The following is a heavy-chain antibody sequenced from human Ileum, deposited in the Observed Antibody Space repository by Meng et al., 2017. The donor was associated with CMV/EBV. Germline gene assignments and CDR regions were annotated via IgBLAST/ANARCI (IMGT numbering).Heavy chain of an antibody. V-gene: IGHV1-2*02. CDR1: GYTFTGYY. Sequence: ASVKVSCKASGYTFTGYYIHWVRQAPGQGLEWMGWITPNSGGTNYAQKFRGRGAMTRDTSISAAYMELSGLASDDAAVYFCARAEDFYGSGNPYYYWGQGTLVTVSS. D-gene: IGHD3-10*01. J-gene: IGHJ4*02. CDR2: ITPNSGGT. CDR3: ARAEDFYGSGNPYYY.